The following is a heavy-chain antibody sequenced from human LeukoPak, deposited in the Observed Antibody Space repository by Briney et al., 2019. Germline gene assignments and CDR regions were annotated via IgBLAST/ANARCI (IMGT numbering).Heavy chain of an antibody. CDR1: GFTFTNYA. D-gene: IGHD3-22*01. J-gene: IGHJ4*02. Sequence: PGESLTLXCAASGFTFTNYAMSWVRQAPGKELEWVSAIGGSGGGTYYADSVKGRFTISRDNSKNTLYLQMTGLRAEDTAIYYCAKTPETHYYDFSGYYYYFDYWGQGTLVTVSS. CDR3: AKTPETHYYDFSGYYYYFDY. V-gene: IGHV3-23*01. CDR2: IGGSGGGT.